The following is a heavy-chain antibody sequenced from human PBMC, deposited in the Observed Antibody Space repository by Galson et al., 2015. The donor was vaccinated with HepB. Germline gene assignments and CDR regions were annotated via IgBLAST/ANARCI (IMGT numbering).Heavy chain of an antibody. D-gene: IGHD1-26*01. CDR3: AKDHGRVGATNDY. V-gene: IGHV3-7*03. J-gene: IGHJ4*02. CDR2: INQDGSAT. Sequence: SLRLSCAASGFTFNSYWMRWVRQAPGKGLECVANINQDGSATYYGDSVKGRFTISRDSAKNSQYLQMNSLRAEDTAVYYCAKDHGRVGATNDYWGQGILVTVSS. CDR1: GFTFNSYW.